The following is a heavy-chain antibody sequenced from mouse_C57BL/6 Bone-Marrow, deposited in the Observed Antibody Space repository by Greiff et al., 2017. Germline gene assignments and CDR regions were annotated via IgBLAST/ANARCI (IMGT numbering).Heavy chain of an antibody. J-gene: IGHJ4*01. V-gene: IGHV15-2*01. CDR2: ILPSIGRT. CDR3: ARGGVYDGYYDAMDY. D-gene: IGHD2-3*01. CDR1: DSEVFPIAY. Sequence: VQLQQSGSELRSPGSSVKLSCKDFDSEVFPIAYMSWVRQKPGHGFEWIGGILPSIGRTIYGEKFEDKATLDADTLSNTAYLELNSLTSEDSAIYYCARGGVYDGYYDAMDYWGQGTSVTVSS.